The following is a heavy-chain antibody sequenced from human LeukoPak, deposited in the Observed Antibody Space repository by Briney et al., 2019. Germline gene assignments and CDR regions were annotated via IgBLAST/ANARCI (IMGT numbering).Heavy chain of an antibody. V-gene: IGHV4-59*01. J-gene: IGHJ6*02. CDR3: ARVRYGELDV. Sequence: SETLSLTCTVSGGSISNYYWSWIRQPPGRGLEWIGYIYYSGSTNYNPSLKSRVTISVDTSKNQFSLKLSSVTAADTAVYYCARVRYGELDVWGQGTTVTVSS. D-gene: IGHD4-17*01. CDR2: IYYSGST. CDR1: GGSISNYY.